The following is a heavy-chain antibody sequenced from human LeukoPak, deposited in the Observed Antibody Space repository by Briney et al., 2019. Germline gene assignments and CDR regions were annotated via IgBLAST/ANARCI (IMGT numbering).Heavy chain of an antibody. J-gene: IGHJ4*02. Sequence: SETLSLTCTVSGGSISSYYWSWIRQPPGKGLEWIGYIYYSGSTYYNPSLKSRVTISVDTSKNQFSLKLSSVTAADTAVYYCARESSSSPFDYWGQGTLVTVSS. CDR3: ARESSSSPFDY. V-gene: IGHV4-59*12. D-gene: IGHD6-6*01. CDR2: IYYSGST. CDR1: GGSISSYY.